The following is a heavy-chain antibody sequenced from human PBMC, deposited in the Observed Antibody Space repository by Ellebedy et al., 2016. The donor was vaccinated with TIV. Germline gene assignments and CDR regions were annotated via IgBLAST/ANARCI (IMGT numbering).Heavy chain of an antibody. CDR2: IIPIFGTA. Sequence: SVKVSXXASGGTFSSYAISWVRQAPGQGLEWMGGIIPIFGTANYAQKFQGRVTITADKSTSTAYMELSSLRSEDTAVYYCARVGHWPLYYFDYWGQGTLVTVSS. CDR3: ARVGHWPLYYFDY. CDR1: GGTFSSYA. J-gene: IGHJ4*02. V-gene: IGHV1-69*06. D-gene: IGHD1-1*01.